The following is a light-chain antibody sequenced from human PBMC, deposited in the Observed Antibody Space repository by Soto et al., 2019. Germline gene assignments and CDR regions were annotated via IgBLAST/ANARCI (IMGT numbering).Light chain of an antibody. CDR2: GNS. V-gene: IGLV1-40*01. CDR3: QSYDSGLSAPV. CDR1: SSNIGAGYD. Sequence: QSVLTQPPSVSGAPGQRVTISCTGSSSNIGAGYDVHWYQQLPGTAPKLLIYGNSNRPSGVPDRFSGSKSGTSASLAITGLQAEDEADYYCQSYDSGLSAPVLGTGTKATVL. J-gene: IGLJ1*01.